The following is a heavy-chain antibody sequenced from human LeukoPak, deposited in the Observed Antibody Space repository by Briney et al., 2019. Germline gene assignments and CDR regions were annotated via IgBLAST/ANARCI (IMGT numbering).Heavy chain of an antibody. V-gene: IGHV3-11*01. CDR3: AKVAAREAYYQYYMDA. Sequence: GGSLRLSCAAYGFKFSDYSMKWIRQAPGKGLEWVSYISPSGASTYYADSVKGRFTISRDNAENTLYLRIDSLRAEDTAIYYCAKVAAREAYYQYYMDAGGKGTSVTVSS. D-gene: IGHD6-6*01. CDR2: ISPSGAST. J-gene: IGHJ6*03. CDR1: GFKFSDYS.